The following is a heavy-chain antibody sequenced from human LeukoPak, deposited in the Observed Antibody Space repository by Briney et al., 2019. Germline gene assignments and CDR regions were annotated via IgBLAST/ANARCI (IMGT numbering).Heavy chain of an antibody. CDR2: ISANGGTT. J-gene: IGHJ4*02. V-gene: IGHV3-23*01. CDR3: AKRSRTAVAEPLGYFDY. Sequence: GGSLSLSCAPSRLTFNSYAMSWVRQAPGKGLEWVSAISANGGTTYSAASVKGRFSISRDNSKNTLYVQMTSLTAEDTAVYYCAKRSRTAVAEPLGYFDYWGQGTLVIVSS. D-gene: IGHD6-19*01. CDR1: RLTFNSYA.